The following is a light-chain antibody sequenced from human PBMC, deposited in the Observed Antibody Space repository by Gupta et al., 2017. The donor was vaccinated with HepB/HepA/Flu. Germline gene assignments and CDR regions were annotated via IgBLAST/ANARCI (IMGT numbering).Light chain of an antibody. CDR3: SSYTRTSTYV. CDR2: DVS. CDR1: SSDVGDYNY. V-gene: IGLV2-14*01. J-gene: IGLJ1*01. Sequence: QSALTQAASVSGSPGQSITISCTGTSSDVGDYNYVSWYRQYPGKAPKLMIFDVSNRPSGVSNRFSGSKSGTTASLTISGLQAEDEADYYCSSYTRTSTYVFGAGTKVTVL.